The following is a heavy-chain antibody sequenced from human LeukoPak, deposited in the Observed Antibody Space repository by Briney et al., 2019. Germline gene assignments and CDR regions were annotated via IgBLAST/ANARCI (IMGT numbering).Heavy chain of an antibody. Sequence: GSLRLSCAASGFTFSSYAMSWVRQAPGKGLEWVSAISGSGGSTYYADSVKGWFTISRDNSKNTLYLQMNSLRAEDTAVYYCARTERRYNFDYWGQGTLVTVSS. CDR3: ARTERRYNFDY. CDR2: ISGSGGST. J-gene: IGHJ4*02. CDR1: GFTFSSYA. D-gene: IGHD5-18*01. V-gene: IGHV3-23*01.